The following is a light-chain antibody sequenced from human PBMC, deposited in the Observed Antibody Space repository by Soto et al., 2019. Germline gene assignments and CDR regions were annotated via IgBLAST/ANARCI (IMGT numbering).Light chain of an antibody. V-gene: IGKV3-20*01. Sequence: EIVLTQSPGTLSLSPGERATLSCRASQTVISSYLAWYQQKPGQAPRLLMYAASSRAPGIADRFSGSGTGTDFTLTISRLEPEDFAVYYCQQYASSPYTFGQGTKLEIK. CDR2: AAS. CDR3: QQYASSPYT. J-gene: IGKJ2*01. CDR1: QTVISSY.